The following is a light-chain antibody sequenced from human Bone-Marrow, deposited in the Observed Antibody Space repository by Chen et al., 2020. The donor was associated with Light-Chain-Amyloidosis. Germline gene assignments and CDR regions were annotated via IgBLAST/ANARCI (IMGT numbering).Light chain of an antibody. CDR2: EVT. J-gene: IGLJ1*01. Sequence: HYALTQPASVSGSPGQSITTSCTGTSSDVGGDTHVSWYQQHPDKAPKLMIYEVTTRPSSVPDRCSGSESDNTASLTISGLQTEDEADYFSSSYTITNTLIFGGGTRVTVL. CDR1: SSDVGGDTH. CDR3: SSYTITNTLI. V-gene: IGLV2-14*01.